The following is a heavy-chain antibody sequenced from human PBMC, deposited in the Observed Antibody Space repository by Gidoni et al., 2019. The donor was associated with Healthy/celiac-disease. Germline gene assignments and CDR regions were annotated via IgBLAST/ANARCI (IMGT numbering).Heavy chain of an antibody. CDR1: GVTFSSYA. CDR2: IIPIVGTA. Sequence: QVQLVQSGAEVKKPGSSVKVSCKASGVTFSSYAISWVRQAPGQGLEWMGGIIPIVGTANYAQKFQGRVTITADESTSTAYMELSSLRSEDTAVYYCRVQLDYYYGMDVWGQGTTVTVSS. J-gene: IGHJ6*02. CDR3: RVQLDYYYGMDV. V-gene: IGHV1-69*01.